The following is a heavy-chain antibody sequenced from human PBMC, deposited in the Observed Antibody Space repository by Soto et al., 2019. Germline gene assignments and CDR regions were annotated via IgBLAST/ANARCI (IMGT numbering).Heavy chain of an antibody. CDR3: ARSAGWYAIHA. V-gene: IGHV4-4*02. CDR2: VFHTGTT. Sequence: QVQLQESGPGLVKPSGTLSLTCAVSGDSVSSPYYWCWVRQPPGKGLEWIGEVFHTGTTSYNPSLRSRVTITMAKSINQFSQGLSSVTAADTAVYYCARSAGWYAIHAWGPGTLVIVSS. CDR1: GDSVSSPYY. D-gene: IGHD6-19*01. J-gene: IGHJ5*02.